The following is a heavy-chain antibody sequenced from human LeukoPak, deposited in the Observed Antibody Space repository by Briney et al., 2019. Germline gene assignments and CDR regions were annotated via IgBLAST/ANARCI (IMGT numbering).Heavy chain of an antibody. J-gene: IGHJ4*02. CDR1: GWSLSGYY. CDR2: INHSGIT. Sequence: PSETLSLTCAVYGWSLSGYYWSWIRQPPGKGLEWIGEINHSGITNYTPSLKSRVAISVDKSKNHFSLKVSCVTAVDLACYYFAGDDKQLRKGFDYWGRGTVVTVFS. V-gene: IGHV4-34*01. D-gene: IGHD2-2*01. CDR3: AGDDKQLRKGFDY.